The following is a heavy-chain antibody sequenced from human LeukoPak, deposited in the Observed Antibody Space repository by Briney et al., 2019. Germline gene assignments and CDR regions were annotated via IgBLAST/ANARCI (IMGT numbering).Heavy chain of an antibody. CDR3: ARDRTYYYDSSGYILY. D-gene: IGHD3-22*01. Sequence: GGSLRLSCAASGFTFSSYWMSWVRQAPGKGLEWVSVIYSGGSTYYADSVKGRFTISRDNSKNTLYLQMNSLRAEDTAVYYCARDRTYYYDSSGYILYWGQGTLVTVSS. V-gene: IGHV3-53*01. CDR1: GFTFSSYW. J-gene: IGHJ4*02. CDR2: IYSGGST.